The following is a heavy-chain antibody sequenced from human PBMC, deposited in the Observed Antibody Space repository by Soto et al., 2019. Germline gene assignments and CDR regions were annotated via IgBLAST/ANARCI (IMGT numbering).Heavy chain of an antibody. J-gene: IGHJ6*02. CDR1: GFTFSSYG. Sequence: QVQLVESGGGVVQPGRSLRLSCAASGFTFSSYGMHWVRQAPGKGLEWVAVIWYDGSNKYYADSVKGRFTISRDNSKNTLYLLMNSLRAEDTAVYYWARGPRRYYYGMDVWGQGTTVTVSS. CDR2: IWYDGSNK. CDR3: ARGPRRYYYGMDV. V-gene: IGHV3-33*01.